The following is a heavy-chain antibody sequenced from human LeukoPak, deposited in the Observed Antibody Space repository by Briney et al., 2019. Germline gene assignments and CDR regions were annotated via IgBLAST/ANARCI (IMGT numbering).Heavy chain of an antibody. D-gene: IGHD3-10*01. V-gene: IGHV3-23*01. Sequence: GGSLRLSCAASGFTFSSYAMSWVRQAPGKGLEWVSAISGSGGSTYYADSVKGRFTISRDNSKNTLYLQMNSLRAEDTAVYYCAKDRGGVYYGSGSYYFDYWGQGTPVTVSS. CDR3: AKDRGGVYYGSGSYYFDY. CDR1: GFTFSSYA. CDR2: ISGSGGST. J-gene: IGHJ4*02.